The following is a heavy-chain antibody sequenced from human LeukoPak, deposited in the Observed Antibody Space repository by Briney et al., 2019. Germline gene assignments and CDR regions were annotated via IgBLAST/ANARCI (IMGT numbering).Heavy chain of an antibody. V-gene: IGHV4-61*01. J-gene: IGHJ6*03. CDR3: ARAPRGLGRYYYYYMDV. CDR1: GGSISSGSYY. Sequence: SETLSLTCTVSGGSISSGSYYWSWIRQPPGKGLEWIGYIYYSGSTNYNPSLKSRVTISVDTSKNQFSLKLSSVTAADTAVYYCARAPRGLGRYYYYYMDVWGKGTTVTVSS. CDR2: IYYSGST. D-gene: IGHD3/OR15-3a*01.